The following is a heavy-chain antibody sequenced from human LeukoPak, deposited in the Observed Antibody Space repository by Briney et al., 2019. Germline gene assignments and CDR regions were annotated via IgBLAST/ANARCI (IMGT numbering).Heavy chain of an antibody. D-gene: IGHD2-8*01. Sequence: PGGSLRLSCAVSGFTFGGRLMHWVRQAPGKGLVWVALIKDDGSTTNYADSVKGRFTASRDDAKNTVYLQMSSLSAEDTAVYYCHPLAFVTNWGQGTLVTVSS. CDR3: HPLAFVTN. CDR2: IKDDGSTT. J-gene: IGHJ4*02. V-gene: IGHV3-74*01. CDR1: GFTFGGRL.